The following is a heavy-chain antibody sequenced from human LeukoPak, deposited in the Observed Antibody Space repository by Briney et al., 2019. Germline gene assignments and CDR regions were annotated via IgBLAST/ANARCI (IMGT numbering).Heavy chain of an antibody. Sequence: GGSLRLSCAASGFTFSSYAMSWVRQAPGKGLEWVSAISGSGSSTYYADSVKGRFTISRDNSKNALYLQMNSLRAEDTAVYYCAKTRGYYGSGSYYSDYWGQGTLVTVSS. J-gene: IGHJ4*02. V-gene: IGHV3-23*01. CDR2: ISGSGSST. CDR1: GFTFSSYA. D-gene: IGHD3-10*01. CDR3: AKTRGYYGSGSYYSDY.